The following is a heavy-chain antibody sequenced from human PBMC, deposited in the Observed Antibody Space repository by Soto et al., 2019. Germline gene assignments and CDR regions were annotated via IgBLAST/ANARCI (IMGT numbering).Heavy chain of an antibody. J-gene: IGHJ5*02. CDR1: GFTFSSYS. CDR2: ISSNSRTM. CDR3: ARDLWTS. V-gene: IGHV3-48*02. Sequence: PXGSLRLSCAASGFTFSSYSMKWVRQAPGKGLDWVSYISSNSRTMFYADSVKGRFTISRDNAKNSLYLQMSSLRDEDTAVYYCARDLWTSWGQGALVTVSS. D-gene: IGHD3-3*01.